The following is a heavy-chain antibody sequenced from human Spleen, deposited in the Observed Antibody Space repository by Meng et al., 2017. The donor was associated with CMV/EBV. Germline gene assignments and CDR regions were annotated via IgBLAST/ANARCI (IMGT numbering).Heavy chain of an antibody. CDR1: GGSFSGYY. Sequence: SETLSLTCAVYGGSFSGYYWSWIRQSPGKGLAWIGSISYRGSTYYNPSLKSPVTISVATSKNRFSLTLSSVTAADTAAYYCETCAAADDAFDIWGQGTMVTVSS. J-gene: IGHJ3*02. D-gene: IGHD2-2*01. CDR2: ISYRGST. CDR3: ETCAAADDAFDI. V-gene: IGHV4-34*01.